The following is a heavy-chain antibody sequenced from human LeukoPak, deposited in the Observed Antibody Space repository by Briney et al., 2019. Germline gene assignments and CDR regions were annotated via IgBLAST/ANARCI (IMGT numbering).Heavy chain of an antibody. V-gene: IGHV3-30*18. CDR3: AKDGYSGYDVFDY. D-gene: IGHD5-12*01. Sequence: GGSLRLSCAASGLIFSSYGMHWVRQAPGKGLEWVAVISYDGSNKYYADSVKGRFTISRDNSKNTLYLQKNSLRAEDTAVYYCAKDGYSGYDVFDYWGQGTLVTVSS. CDR2: ISYDGSNK. CDR1: GLIFSSYG. J-gene: IGHJ4*02.